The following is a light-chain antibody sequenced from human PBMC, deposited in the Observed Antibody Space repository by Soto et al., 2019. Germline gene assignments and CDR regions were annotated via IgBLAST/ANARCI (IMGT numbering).Light chain of an antibody. CDR3: SSYTSSSTLV. CDR2: EVS. CDR1: SSDVGGYNY. V-gene: IGLV2-14*01. Sequence: SALTQPASVSGSPGQSITISCTGTSSDVGGYNYVSWYQQHPGKAPKLMIYEVSNRPSGVPNRFSGSKSGNTASLTISGLQAEDEADYYCSSYTSSSTLVFGGGTKLTVL. J-gene: IGLJ2*01.